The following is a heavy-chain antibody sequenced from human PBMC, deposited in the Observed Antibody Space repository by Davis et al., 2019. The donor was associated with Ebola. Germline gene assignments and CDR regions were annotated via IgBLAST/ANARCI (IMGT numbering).Heavy chain of an antibody. J-gene: IGHJ4*02. CDR3: ARGGYYLDH. V-gene: IGHV3-48*02. Sequence: LSLTCAASGFTFTTWSMNWVRQTPGKGLEWLAYINIDSTSIMYADSVKGRLTITRDNARTSVFLQMNSLRDEDTAVYFCARGGYYLDHWGQGIPVSVSS. CDR1: GFTFTTWS. CDR2: INIDSTSI.